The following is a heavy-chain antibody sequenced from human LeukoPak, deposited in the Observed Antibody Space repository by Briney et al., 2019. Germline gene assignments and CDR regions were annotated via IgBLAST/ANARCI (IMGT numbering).Heavy chain of an antibody. V-gene: IGHV3-48*04. D-gene: IGHD3-10*01. CDR3: ARGYGHYGSGSHLDY. CDR1: GFSFSSYI. J-gene: IGHJ4*02. Sequence: GGSLRLSCAASGFSFSSYIMNWVRQAPGKGLEWVSHISSSSSTIYYADSVKGRFTISRDNAKNSLYLQMNSLRAEDTAVYYCARGYGHYGSGSHLDYWGQGTLVTVSS. CDR2: ISSSSSTI.